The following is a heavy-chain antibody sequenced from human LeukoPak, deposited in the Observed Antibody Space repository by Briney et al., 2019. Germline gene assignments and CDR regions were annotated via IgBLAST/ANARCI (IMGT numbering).Heavy chain of an antibody. D-gene: IGHD3-3*01. CDR2: IVVGSGNT. CDR1: GFTFTNSA. J-gene: IGHJ4*02. CDR3: AAVSNFGVVPYYFDY. V-gene: IGHV1-58*02. Sequence: SVKVCCKASGFTFTNSAMQWVRQARGQRLEWIGWIVVGSGNTNYAQKFQERVTITRDMSTSTAYMELSSLRSEDTAVYYCAAVSNFGVVPYYFDYWGQGTLVTVSS.